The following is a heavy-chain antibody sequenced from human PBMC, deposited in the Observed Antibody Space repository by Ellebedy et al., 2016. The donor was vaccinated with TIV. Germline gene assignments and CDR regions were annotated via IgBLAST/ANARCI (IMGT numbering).Heavy chain of an antibody. CDR2: ISDDGDHK. Sequence: GESLKISCAAPEFRFSSYGMQWFRQAPGKGLEWVAVISDDGDHKYYADSVKGRFTISRDNSKNTLYLQMNSLRTEDTAVYYCAKEDWLDGNKIGSYYFHYWGQGTLVTVSS. V-gene: IGHV3-30*18. D-gene: IGHD5-24*01. J-gene: IGHJ4*02. CDR3: AKEDWLDGNKIGSYYFHY. CDR1: EFRFSSYG.